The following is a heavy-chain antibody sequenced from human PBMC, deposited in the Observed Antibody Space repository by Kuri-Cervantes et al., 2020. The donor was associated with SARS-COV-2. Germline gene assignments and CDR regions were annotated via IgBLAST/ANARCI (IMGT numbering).Heavy chain of an antibody. CDR3: VRDGDHWNFDY. CDR1: GGSISSSNW. Sequence: GGSLRLSCAVSGGSISSSNWWSWVRQPPGKGLEWVANIKQDGSEKYYVDSVKGRFTLSRDNAKNMLFLQMNSLRAEDTAVYYCVRDGDHWNFDYWGHGTLVTVSS. CDR2: IKQDGSEK. J-gene: IGHJ4*01. V-gene: IGHV3-7*01. D-gene: IGHD1-1*01.